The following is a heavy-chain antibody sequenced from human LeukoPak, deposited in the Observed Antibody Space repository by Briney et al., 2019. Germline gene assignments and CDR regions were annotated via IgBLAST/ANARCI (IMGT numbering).Heavy chain of an antibody. Sequence: SETLSLTCAVYGGSFSGYYWSWIRQPPGKGLGWIGDINHSGSTNYNPSLKSRVPIYVGTYKSQFSLMLSYVTAADSAVYYCAREGSDYDILTGWIDYWGQGALVSVSS. CDR2: INHSGST. V-gene: IGHV4-34*01. CDR1: GGSFSGYY. CDR3: AREGSDYDILTGWIDY. J-gene: IGHJ4*02. D-gene: IGHD3-9*01.